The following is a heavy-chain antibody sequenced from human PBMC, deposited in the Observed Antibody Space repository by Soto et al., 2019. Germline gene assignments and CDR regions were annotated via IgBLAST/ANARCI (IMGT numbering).Heavy chain of an antibody. J-gene: IGHJ6*02. CDR3: AKAPFRRPYYFYGVDV. D-gene: IGHD3-10*01. CDR1: GFTFSDFG. V-gene: IGHV3-30*18. Sequence: PGGSLRLSCVASGFTFSDFGMHWVRQGPGKGLEWLAVISEDAETDFHADSVKGRFTVSRDNFKETLYLQMNSLTTDDSGVYFCAKAPFRRPYYFYGVDVWGQGTTVTVSS. CDR2: ISEDAETD.